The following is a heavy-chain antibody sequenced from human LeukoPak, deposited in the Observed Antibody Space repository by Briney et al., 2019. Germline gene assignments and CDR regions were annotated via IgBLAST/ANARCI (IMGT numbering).Heavy chain of an antibody. CDR3: ARTRWNYILVWFDP. D-gene: IGHD1-7*01. Sequence: SETLSLTCTVSGGSISSYYWSWIRQPPGKGLEWIGYIYYSGSTNYNPSLKSRVTISVDTSKNQFSLKLSSVTAADTAVYYCARTRWNYILVWFDPWGQGTLVTVSS. CDR2: IYYSGST. CDR1: GGSISSYY. V-gene: IGHV4-59*01. J-gene: IGHJ5*02.